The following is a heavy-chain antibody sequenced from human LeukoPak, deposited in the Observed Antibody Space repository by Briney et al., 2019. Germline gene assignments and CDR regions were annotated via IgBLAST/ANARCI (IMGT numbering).Heavy chain of an antibody. D-gene: IGHD6-19*01. CDR1: GFTFSSYA. CDR2: IKQDGSEK. J-gene: IGHJ3*02. CDR3: ARDQAAGPFDAFDI. Sequence: PGRSLRLSCAASGFTFSSYAMHWVRQAPGKGLEWVANIKQDGSEKYYVDSVKGRFTISRDNAKNSLYLQMNSLRAEDTAVYYCARDQAAGPFDAFDIWGQGTMVTVSS. V-gene: IGHV3-7*01.